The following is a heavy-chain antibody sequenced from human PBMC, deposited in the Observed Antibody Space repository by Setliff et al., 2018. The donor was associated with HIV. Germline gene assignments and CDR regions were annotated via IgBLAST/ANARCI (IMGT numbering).Heavy chain of an antibody. Sequence: GGSLRLSCTTSGFTFSDYELNWVRQTPHKGLEWISYISGSGGRIFYLDSVKGRFTISRDNAKTSLFLQMNNLRADDAGVYYCARDWRHGYDLNFDYWGQGTLVTVSS. J-gene: IGHJ4*02. CDR1: GFTFSDYE. V-gene: IGHV3-48*03. CDR2: ISGSGGRI. D-gene: IGHD5-12*01. CDR3: ARDWRHGYDLNFDY.